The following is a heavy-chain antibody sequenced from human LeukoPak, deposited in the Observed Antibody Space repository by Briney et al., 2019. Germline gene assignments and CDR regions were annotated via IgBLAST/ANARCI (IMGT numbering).Heavy chain of an antibody. V-gene: IGHV3-23*01. CDR3: ALSYYYDSSGYYGLDY. CDR1: GFTFSSYA. CDR2: ISGSGGST. J-gene: IGHJ4*02. D-gene: IGHD3-22*01. Sequence: AGGSLRLSCAASGFTFSSYAMTWVRQAPGKGLEWVSTISGSGGSTNYADSVKGRFTISRDKSKNTLYLQMNSLRAEDTAVYYCALSYYYDSSGYYGLDYWGQGTLVTVSS.